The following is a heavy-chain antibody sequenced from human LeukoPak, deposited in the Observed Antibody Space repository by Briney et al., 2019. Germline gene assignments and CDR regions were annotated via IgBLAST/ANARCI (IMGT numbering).Heavy chain of an antibody. J-gene: IGHJ4*02. V-gene: IGHV1-69*13. CDR2: IIPIFGTA. CDR3: ATRGPYSSGWYSMDY. CDR1: GGTFSSYA. Sequence: SVKVSCKASGGTFSSYAISWVRQAPGQGLEWMGGIIPIFGTANYAQKFQGRVTITADESTSTAYMELSSLRSEDTAVYYCATRGPYSSGWYSMDYWGQGTLVTVSS. D-gene: IGHD6-19*01.